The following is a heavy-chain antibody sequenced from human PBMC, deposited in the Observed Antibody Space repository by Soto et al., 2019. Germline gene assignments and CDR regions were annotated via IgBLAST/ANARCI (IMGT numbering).Heavy chain of an antibody. CDR1: GGSFSGYY. CDR3: ASLRITGNNYYSYYMDV. V-gene: IGHV4-34*01. D-gene: IGHD1-20*01. J-gene: IGHJ6*03. Sequence: SETLSLTCAVYGGSFSGYYWSWIRQPPGKGLEWIGEINHSGSTNYNPSLKSRVTISVDTSKNQFSLKLSSVTAADTAVYYCASLRITGNNYYSYYMDVWGKGTTVTVSS. CDR2: INHSGST.